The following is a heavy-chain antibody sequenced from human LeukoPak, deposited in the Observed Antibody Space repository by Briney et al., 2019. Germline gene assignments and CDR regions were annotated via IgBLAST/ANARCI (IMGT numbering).Heavy chain of an antibody. CDR2: IYYSGST. V-gene: IGHV4-39*07. CDR3: ARDRGHTYYYDSSGYWDAFDI. J-gene: IGHJ3*02. D-gene: IGHD3-22*01. Sequence: SETLSLTCTVSGGSISSTSYYWGWIRQPPGKGLEWIGSIYYSGSTYYNPSLKSRVTISVDTSKNQFSLKLSSVTAADTAVYYCARDRGHTYYYDSSGYWDAFDIWGQGTMVTVSS. CDR1: GGSISSTSYY.